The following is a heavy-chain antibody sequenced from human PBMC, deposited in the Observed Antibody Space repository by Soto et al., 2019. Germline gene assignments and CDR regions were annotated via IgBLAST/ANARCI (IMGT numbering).Heavy chain of an antibody. Sequence: QVQLVQSGAEVKKPGASVKVSCKASGYTFTSYDINWVRQATGQGLEWMGWMNPNSGNTGYAQKFQRRVTMTRNTSKSSADRELSSMRSEDTAVYYCARVLRRYCSGGSGYSIPAYWGQGTLVTVSS. CDR3: ARVLRRYCSGGSGYSIPAY. CDR1: GYTFTSYD. J-gene: IGHJ4*02. D-gene: IGHD2-15*01. CDR2: MNPNSGNT. V-gene: IGHV1-8*01.